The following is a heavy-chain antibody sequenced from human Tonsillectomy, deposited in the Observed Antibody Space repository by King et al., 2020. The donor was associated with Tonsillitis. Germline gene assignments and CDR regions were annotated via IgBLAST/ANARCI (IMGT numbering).Heavy chain of an antibody. CDR2: ISYDGGNK. Sequence: QLVQSGGGVVQPGRSLRLSCAASGFTFSTYGMHWVRQAPGKGLEWVAVISYDGGNKYYADSVKGRFTISRDNSKNTLYLQMNSLRAEDTAVYYCAKTRGFGELYPFDYWGQGTLVTVSS. CDR1: GFTFSTYG. J-gene: IGHJ4*02. D-gene: IGHD3-10*01. CDR3: AKTRGFGELYPFDY. V-gene: IGHV3-30*18.